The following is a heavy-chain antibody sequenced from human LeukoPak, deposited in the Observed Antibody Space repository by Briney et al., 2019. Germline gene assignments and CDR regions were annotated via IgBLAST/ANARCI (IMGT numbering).Heavy chain of an antibody. Sequence: TGGSLRLSCAASGFTFNNYAMSWVRQAPGKGLEWVSAISGGGVGTYYADSVKGRFSVSRDNSKNTLYLQMNSLRAEDTAVYYCANVGSSPVWWGQGTLVTVSS. D-gene: IGHD2-15*01. J-gene: IGHJ4*02. V-gene: IGHV3-23*01. CDR2: ISGGGVGT. CDR1: GFTFNNYA. CDR3: ANVGSSPVW.